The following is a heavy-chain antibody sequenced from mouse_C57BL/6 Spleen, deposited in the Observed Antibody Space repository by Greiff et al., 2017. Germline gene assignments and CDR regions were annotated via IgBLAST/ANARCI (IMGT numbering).Heavy chain of an antibody. CDR1: GYTFTSYW. CDR2: IDPSDSET. CDR3: AGGHTGSGFPDY. Sequence: QVQLQQPGAELVRPGSSVKLSCKASGYTFTSYWMHWVKQRPIQGLEWIGNIDPSDSETHYNQKFKDKATLTVDKSSSTAYMQLSSLTSEDSAVYYCAGGHTGSGFPDYWGQGNTLTVSS. J-gene: IGHJ2*01. D-gene: IGHD3-2*02. V-gene: IGHV1-52*01.